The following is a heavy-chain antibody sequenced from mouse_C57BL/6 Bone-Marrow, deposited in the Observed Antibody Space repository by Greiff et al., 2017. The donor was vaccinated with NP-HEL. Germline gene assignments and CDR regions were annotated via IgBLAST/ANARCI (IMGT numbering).Heavy chain of an antibody. CDR2: IYPRSGNT. CDR3: ARGVYGYDGYFDV. D-gene: IGHD2-2*01. CDR1: GYTFTSYG. J-gene: IGHJ1*03. V-gene: IGHV1-81*01. Sequence: QVQLQQSGAELARPGASVKLSCKASGYTFTSYGISWVKQRTGQGLEWIGEIYPRSGNTYYNEKFKGKATLTADKSSSTAYMELRSLTSEDSAVYVCARGVYGYDGYFDVWGTGTTVTVSS.